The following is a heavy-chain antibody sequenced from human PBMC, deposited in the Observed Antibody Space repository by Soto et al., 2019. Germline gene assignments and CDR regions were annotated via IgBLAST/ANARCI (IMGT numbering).Heavy chain of an antibody. Sequence: QVQLVESGGGVVQPGRSLRLSCAASGFTFSSYGMHWDRQAPGKGLEWVAVISYDGSNKYYADSVKGRFTISRDNSKNTLYLQMNSLRAEDTAVYYCAKDGRAGDTAVDYWGQGTLVTVSS. CDR2: ISYDGSNK. CDR1: GFTFSSYG. CDR3: AKDGRAGDTAVDY. V-gene: IGHV3-30*18. D-gene: IGHD7-27*01. J-gene: IGHJ4*02.